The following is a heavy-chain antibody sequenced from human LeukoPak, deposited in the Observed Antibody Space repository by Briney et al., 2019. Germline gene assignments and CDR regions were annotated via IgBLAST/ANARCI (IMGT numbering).Heavy chain of an antibody. J-gene: IGHJ3*02. CDR1: GFTFSSYW. D-gene: IGHD5-12*01. CDR3: AKGDIVATKTGVSAFDI. V-gene: IGHV3-7*03. CDR2: IKQDGSEK. Sequence: PGGSLRLSCAASGFTFSSYWMSWVRQAPGKGLEWVANIKQDGSEKYYVDSVKGRFTISRDNAKNSLYLQMNSLRAEDTAVYYCAKGDIVATKTGVSAFDIWGQGTMVTVSS.